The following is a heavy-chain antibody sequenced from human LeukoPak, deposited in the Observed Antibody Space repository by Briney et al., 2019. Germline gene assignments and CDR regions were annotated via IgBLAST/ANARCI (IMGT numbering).Heavy chain of an antibody. Sequence: PGGSLRLSCAASGFTFSSYAMHWVRQAPGKGLEWVAVISYDGSNKYYADSVKGRFTISRDNSKNTLYLQMNSLRAEDTAVYYCARERPFDAFDIWGQGTMVTVSS. CDR2: ISYDGSNK. CDR3: ARERPFDAFDI. CDR1: GFTFSSYA. J-gene: IGHJ3*02. V-gene: IGHV3-30*04.